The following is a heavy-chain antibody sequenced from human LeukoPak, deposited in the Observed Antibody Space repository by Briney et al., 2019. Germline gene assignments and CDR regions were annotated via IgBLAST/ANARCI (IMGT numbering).Heavy chain of an antibody. CDR2: ISSSITI. CDR1: GFTFSSYS. Sequence: GGSLRLSCAASGFTFSSYSMNWVRQAPGKGLEWVSYISSSITIYYADSVTGRFTISRDNAKNSLYLQMNSLRDEDTAVYYCARDPYWGQGTLVTVSS. CDR3: ARDPY. J-gene: IGHJ4*02. V-gene: IGHV3-48*02.